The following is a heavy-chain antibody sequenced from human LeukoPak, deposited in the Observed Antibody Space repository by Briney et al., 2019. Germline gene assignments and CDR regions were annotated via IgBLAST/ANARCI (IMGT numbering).Heavy chain of an antibody. CDR1: GGSISSGGYY. J-gene: IGHJ3*02. Sequence: PSETLSLTCTVSGGSISSGGYYWSWIRQHPGKGLEWIGYIYYSGSTYHNPSLKSRVTISVDTSKNQFSLKLSSVTAADTAVYYCARVPDFTIFGVVKAFDIWGQGTMVTVSS. V-gene: IGHV4-31*03. CDR3: ARVPDFTIFGVVKAFDI. CDR2: IYYSGST. D-gene: IGHD3-3*01.